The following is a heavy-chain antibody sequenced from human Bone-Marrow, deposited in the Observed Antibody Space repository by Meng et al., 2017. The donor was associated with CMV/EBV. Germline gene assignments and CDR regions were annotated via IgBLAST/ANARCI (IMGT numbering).Heavy chain of an antibody. J-gene: IGHJ6*02. Sequence: GGSLRLSCAASGFIFSNYEMNWVRQAPGKGLEWVSYISSSSSTIYYADSVKGRFTIYRDNAKNLLYLQMNSLRAEDTAVYYCARGNDFWSGYSHQDDYYGMDVWGQGTTVTVSS. V-gene: IGHV3-48*03. CDR1: GFIFSNYE. CDR2: ISSSSSTI. CDR3: ARGNDFWSGYSHQDDYYGMDV. D-gene: IGHD3-3*01.